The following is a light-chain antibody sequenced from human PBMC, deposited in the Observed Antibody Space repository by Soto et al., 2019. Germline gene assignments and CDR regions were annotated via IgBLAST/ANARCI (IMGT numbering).Light chain of an antibody. CDR2: GAS. Sequence: PGARATLSCKTSQTLSSGFLAWYQQKPGEAPRLLIYGASSRATGIPDRFSGSGSGTDFTLTISRLEPEDSAVYYCQLLTFGGGTKEEIK. J-gene: IGKJ4*01. V-gene: IGKV3-20*01. CDR3: QLLT. CDR1: QTLSSGF.